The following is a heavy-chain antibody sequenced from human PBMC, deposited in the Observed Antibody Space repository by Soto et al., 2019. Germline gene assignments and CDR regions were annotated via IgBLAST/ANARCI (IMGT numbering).Heavy chain of an antibody. CDR1: GGTFSSYA. Sequence: QVQLVQSGAEVKKPGSSVRVSCKASGGTFSSYAISWVRQAPGQGLEWMGGIIPIFGTANYAQKFQGRVTITADESTSTAYMELSSLRSEDTAVYYCARDVSHYGVTPGRYYGMDVWGQGTTVTVSS. CDR3: ARDVSHYGVTPGRYYGMDV. CDR2: IIPIFGTA. V-gene: IGHV1-69*01. J-gene: IGHJ6*02. D-gene: IGHD4-17*01.